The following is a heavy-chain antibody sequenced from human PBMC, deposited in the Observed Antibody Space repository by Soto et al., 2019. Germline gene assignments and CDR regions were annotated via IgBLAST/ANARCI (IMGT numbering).Heavy chain of an antibody. CDR1: GSSINSSGYY. CDR2: MFYGVST. CDR3: ARLPSRHLVDY. D-gene: IGHD3-3*02. J-gene: IGHJ4*02. Sequence: QLQVQESGPGLVNPSETLSLTCTVSGSSINSSGYYWGWIRQPPGKGLEWIGSMFYGVSTYYNPSLKSRVTVSVDTSKKQFSLNLRSVTAADTAVYYCARLPSRHLVDYWGQGTLVTVSS. V-gene: IGHV4-39*01.